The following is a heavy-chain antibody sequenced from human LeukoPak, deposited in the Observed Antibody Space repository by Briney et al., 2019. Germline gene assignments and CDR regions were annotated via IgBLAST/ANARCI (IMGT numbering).Heavy chain of an antibody. J-gene: IGHJ4*02. V-gene: IGHV4-59*01. CDR2: IYYSGGT. Sequence: SETLSLTCTVSGGSISSYYWSWIRQPPGKGLEWIGYIYYSGGTNYNPSLKSRVTISVDTSKNQFSLKLSSVTAADSAVYYCARDKGDYFDYWGQGTLVTVSS. D-gene: IGHD3-16*01. CDR1: GGSISSYY. CDR3: ARDKGDYFDY.